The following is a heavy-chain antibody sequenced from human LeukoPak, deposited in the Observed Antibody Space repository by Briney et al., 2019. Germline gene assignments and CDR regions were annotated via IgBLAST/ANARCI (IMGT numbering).Heavy chain of an antibody. D-gene: IGHD3-16*01. Sequence: GGSLRLSCVASGFTFSSYGMSWVRQAPGKGLEWVSAISGSDDSTYYADSVRGRFTISRDVSKNTLFLQMNSLRAEDTALYYCTKAKYYHFDYWGQETLVTVSS. CDR1: GFTFSSYG. CDR2: ISGSDDST. CDR3: TKAKYYHFDY. V-gene: IGHV3-23*01. J-gene: IGHJ4*02.